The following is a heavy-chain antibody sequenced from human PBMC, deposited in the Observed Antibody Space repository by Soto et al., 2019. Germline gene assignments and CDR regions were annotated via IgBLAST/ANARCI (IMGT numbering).Heavy chain of an antibody. J-gene: IGHJ6*02. Sequence: PGGSLRLSCAASGFTFSGNAMRWVRQAPGQGLEWVSGIGGTGGSTSYADSVKGRFTVSRDNSKNTLYLEMNGLRPEDSAVYYCAKGSTTSPWDIWGQGTTVTVSS. V-gene: IGHV3-23*01. CDR2: IGGTGGST. D-gene: IGHD1-1*01. CDR3: AKGSTTSPWDI. CDR1: GFTFSGNA.